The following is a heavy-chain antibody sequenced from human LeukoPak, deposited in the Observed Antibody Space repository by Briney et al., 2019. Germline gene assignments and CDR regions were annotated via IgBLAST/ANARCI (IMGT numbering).Heavy chain of an antibody. Sequence: GGSLRLSCAASGFTSSSYSMNWVRQAPGKGPEWVSSISSSSSYIYYADSVKGRFTISRDNAKNSLYLQMNSLRAEDTAVYYCAAQSARPQYYFDYWGQGTLVTVSS. CDR2: ISSSSSYI. CDR3: AAQSARPQYYFDY. V-gene: IGHV3-21*04. CDR1: GFTSSSYS. D-gene: IGHD6-6*01. J-gene: IGHJ4*02.